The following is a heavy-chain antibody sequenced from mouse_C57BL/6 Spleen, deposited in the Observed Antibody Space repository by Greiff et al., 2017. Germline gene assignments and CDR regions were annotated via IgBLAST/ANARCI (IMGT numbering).Heavy chain of an antibody. J-gene: IGHJ1*03. CDR1: GFNIKDDY. CDR2: IDPENGDT. V-gene: IGHV14-4*01. CDR3: TSNYYGSSYWYFDV. Sequence: VQLQQSGAELVRPGASVKLSCTASGFNIKDDYMHWVKQRPEQGLEWIGWIDPENGDTEYASKFQGKATITADTSSNTAYRQLSSLTSEDTAVYYCTSNYYGSSYWYFDVWGTGTTVTVSS. D-gene: IGHD1-1*01.